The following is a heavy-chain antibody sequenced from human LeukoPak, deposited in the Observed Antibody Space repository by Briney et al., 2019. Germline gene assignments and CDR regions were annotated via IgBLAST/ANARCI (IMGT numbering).Heavy chain of an antibody. J-gene: IGHJ4*02. Sequence: ASVKVSCKASGFTFTSYYMHWVRQAPGQGLEWMGMLNPSDGSTTYAQKFQGRVTMTRDTSTSTVYMELINLRSGDTAIYYCARAFWGLHNSIWYEAHPSDFWGQGTLVTVSS. CDR3: ARAFWGLHNSIWYEAHPSDF. CDR1: GFTFTSYY. CDR2: LNPSDGST. D-gene: IGHD6-13*01. V-gene: IGHV1-46*01.